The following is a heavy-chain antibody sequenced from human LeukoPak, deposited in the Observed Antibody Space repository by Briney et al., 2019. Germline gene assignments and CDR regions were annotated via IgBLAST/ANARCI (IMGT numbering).Heavy chain of an antibody. CDR1: GFSFSNYG. V-gene: IGHV3-23*01. D-gene: IGHD1-7*01. Sequence: PGKSLRLSCAASGFSFSNYGIHWVRQAPGKGLEWVSAISGSGGSTYYADSVKGRFTISRDNSKNTLYLQMNSLRAEDTAVYYCGVENYYFDYWGQGTLVTVSS. CDR2: ISGSGGST. J-gene: IGHJ4*02. CDR3: GVENYYFDY.